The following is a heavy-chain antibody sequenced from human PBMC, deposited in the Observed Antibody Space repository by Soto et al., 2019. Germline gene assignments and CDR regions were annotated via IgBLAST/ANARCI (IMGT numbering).Heavy chain of an antibody. D-gene: IGHD3-22*01. CDR2: INAGNGNT. CDR1: GYTFTSYG. Sequence: AAVKVSSKASGYTFTSYGIHWVRQAPGQRLEWTGWINAGNGNTKYSEKFQGRVTITRDTSASTAYLELSSLRSEDTAVYYCARDXNDSSAYYHHYYYGMDVWGQGTTVTVSS. J-gene: IGHJ6*01. V-gene: IGHV1-3*01. CDR3: ARDXNDSSAYYHHYYYGMDV.